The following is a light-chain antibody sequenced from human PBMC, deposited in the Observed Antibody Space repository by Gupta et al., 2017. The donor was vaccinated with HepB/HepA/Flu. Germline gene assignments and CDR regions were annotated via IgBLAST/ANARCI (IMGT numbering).Light chain of an antibody. Sequence: SALPQPASVSGSPGPSITISCTGTSSDVGGYNYVSWYQQHPGKAPKLMIYDVSKRPSGVSNRFSGSKSGNTASLTISGRKDEDEADYYCSSDTSSSTVVFGGGTKLTVL. J-gene: IGLJ2*01. CDR3: SSDTSSSTVV. CDR1: SSDVGGYNY. CDR2: DVS. V-gene: IGLV2-14*01.